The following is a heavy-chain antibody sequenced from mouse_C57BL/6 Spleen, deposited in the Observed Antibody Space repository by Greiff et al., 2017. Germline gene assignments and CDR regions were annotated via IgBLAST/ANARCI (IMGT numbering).Heavy chain of an antibody. V-gene: IGHV1-39*01. CDR1: GYSFTDYN. D-gene: IGHD2-5*01. CDR3: ASYYSNYCAMDY. CDR2: INPNYGTT. Sequence: VHVKQSGPELVKPGASVKISCKASGYSFTDYNMNWVKQSHGKSLEWIGVINPNYGTTSYNQKFKGKATLTVDQSSSTAYMQHNSLTSEDSAVYYWASYYSNYCAMDYWGQGTSVTVSS. J-gene: IGHJ4*01.